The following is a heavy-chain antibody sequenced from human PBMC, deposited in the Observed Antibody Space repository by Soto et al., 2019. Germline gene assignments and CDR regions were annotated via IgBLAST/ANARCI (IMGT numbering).Heavy chain of an antibody. CDR1: GGSVSSGSHY. J-gene: IGHJ4*02. CDR3: ARVATAMVDY. CDR2: IYYSGST. V-gene: IGHV4-61*01. D-gene: IGHD5-18*01. Sequence: QVQLQESGPGLVKPSETLSLTCTVSGGSVSSGSHYWSWIRQPPGKGLEWIGYIYYSGSTNYNPSLQSRVTISIDTSKNQFSLKLSSVTAADTAVYYCARVATAMVDYWGQGTLVPVSS.